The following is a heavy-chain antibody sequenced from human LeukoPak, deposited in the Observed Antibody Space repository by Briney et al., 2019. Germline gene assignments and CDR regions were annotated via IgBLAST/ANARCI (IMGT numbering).Heavy chain of an antibody. CDR2: IYSGGST. CDR3: AKDLRAAAGTKDYYGMDV. V-gene: IGHV3-53*01. CDR1: GFTVSSDY. J-gene: IGHJ6*02. Sequence: GGSLRLSCAASGFTVSSDYMSWVRQVPGKGLEWVSIIYSGGSTYYADSVKGRFTISRDNSKNTLYLQMNSLRAEDTAVYYCAKDLRAAAGTKDYYGMDVWGQGTTVTVSS. D-gene: IGHD6-13*01.